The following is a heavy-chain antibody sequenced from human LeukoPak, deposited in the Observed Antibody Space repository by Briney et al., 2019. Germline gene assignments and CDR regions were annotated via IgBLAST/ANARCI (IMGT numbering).Heavy chain of an antibody. V-gene: IGHV4-34*11. CDR2: IYYSGST. D-gene: IGHD6-13*01. J-gene: IGHJ3*01. CDR1: GGSFSDYY. CDR3: AGGDYSSTFDF. Sequence: SETLSLTCAVYGGSFSDYYWTWIRQPPGKGLEWIGYIYYSGSTNYNPSLKSRVTISIDISKHQFSLRLTSVTAADTAVYYCAGGDYSSTFDFWGQGTMVTVSS.